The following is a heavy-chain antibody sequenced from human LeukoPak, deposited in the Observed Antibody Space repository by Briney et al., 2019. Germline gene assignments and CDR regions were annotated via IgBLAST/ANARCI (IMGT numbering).Heavy chain of an antibody. Sequence: GGSLRLSCTASGFTFGDYAMSWVRQAPEKGLEWVSSITSSSTYIYYADSVKGRFTISRDNAKNSLYLQMNSLRAEDTAVYYCARRQIAAAGTAYYYYMDVWGKGTTVTVSS. V-gene: IGHV3-21*01. CDR2: ITSSSTYI. J-gene: IGHJ6*03. D-gene: IGHD6-13*01. CDR1: GFTFGDYA. CDR3: ARRQIAAAGTAYYYYMDV.